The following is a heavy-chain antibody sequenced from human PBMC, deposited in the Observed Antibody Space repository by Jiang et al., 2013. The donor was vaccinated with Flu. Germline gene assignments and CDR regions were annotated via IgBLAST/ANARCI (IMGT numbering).Heavy chain of an antibody. D-gene: IGHD3-3*01. V-gene: IGHV1-18*01. Sequence: SVKVSCKASGYTFTSYGISWVRQAPGQGLEWMGWISANNGNTNYAQKFQDRVTMTTDTSTSTVYMELRSLRSDDTAVYYCARDWSGYWGQGTLVTVSS. CDR3: ARDWSGY. J-gene: IGHJ4*02. CDR1: GYTFTSYG. CDR2: ISANNGNT.